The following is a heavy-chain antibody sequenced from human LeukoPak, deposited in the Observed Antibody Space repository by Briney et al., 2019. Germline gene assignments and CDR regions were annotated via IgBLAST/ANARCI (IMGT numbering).Heavy chain of an antibody. CDR1: GFTLSGDY. V-gene: IGHV3-53*01. Sequence: GGSLRLSCAASGFTLSGDYMSWVHQAPGKGLEWVSVIFGAGTTYYADSVKGRFTISRDNSKNTLYLQMNSLRAEDTAVYYCARAIQFGGYFDYWGQGTLVTVST. D-gene: IGHD2-15*01. J-gene: IGHJ4*02. CDR2: IFGAGTT. CDR3: ARAIQFGGYFDY.